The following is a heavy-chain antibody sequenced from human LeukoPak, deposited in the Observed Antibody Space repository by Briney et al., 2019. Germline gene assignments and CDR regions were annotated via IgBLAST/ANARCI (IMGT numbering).Heavy chain of an antibody. J-gene: IGHJ4*02. Sequence: SGPTLVNPTQTLTLTCTFSGFSLSTSGVGVGWIRQPPGKAPEWLALIYWDDDKRYSPSLKSRLTITKDTSKNQVVLTMTNMDPVDTATYYCAQLTYYYDGSDYYFHHYWGQGTLVTVSS. CDR2: IYWDDDK. CDR3: AQLTYYYDGSDYYFHHY. V-gene: IGHV2-5*02. CDR1: GFSLSTSGVG. D-gene: IGHD3-22*01.